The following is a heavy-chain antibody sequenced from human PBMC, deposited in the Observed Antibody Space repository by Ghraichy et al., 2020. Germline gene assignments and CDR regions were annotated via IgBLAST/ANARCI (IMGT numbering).Heavy chain of an antibody. CDR2: INHSGST. V-gene: IGHV4-34*01. D-gene: IGHD4-23*01. CDR1: GGSFSGYY. J-gene: IGHJ4*02. CDR3: ASTGGKVYGPFDY. Sequence: SETLSLTCAVYGGSFSGYYWSWIRQPPGKGLEWIGEINHSGSTNYNPSLKSRVTISVDTSKNQFSLKLSSVTAADTAVYYCASTGGKVYGPFDYWGQGTLVTVSS.